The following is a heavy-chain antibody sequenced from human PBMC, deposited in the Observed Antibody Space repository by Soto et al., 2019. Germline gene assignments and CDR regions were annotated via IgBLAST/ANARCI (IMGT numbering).Heavy chain of an antibody. Sequence: PSETLSLTCTVSGGSISSGGYYWSWIRQHPGKGLEWIGYIYYSGSTYCTPSLKSRVTISVDTSMNQFSLKLSSVTAADTAVYYCARVVAARRGYYYYGMDVWGQGTTVTVSS. J-gene: IGHJ6*02. CDR1: GGSISSGGYY. V-gene: IGHV4-31*03. CDR2: IYYSGST. CDR3: ARVVAARRGYYYYGMDV. D-gene: IGHD6-6*01.